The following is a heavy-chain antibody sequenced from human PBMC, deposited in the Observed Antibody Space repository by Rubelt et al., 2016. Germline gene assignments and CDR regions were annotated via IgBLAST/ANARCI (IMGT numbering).Heavy chain of an antibody. V-gene: IGHV1-2*02. D-gene: IGHD2-2*02. CDR3: ARGVQGYCSTSSCYRGNGDNWFDP. J-gene: IGHJ5*02. CDR1: GYTFTGYY. CDR2: INPDNGGT. Sequence: GQLVQSAADVKKPGASVRVSCTASGYTFTGYYIHWVRQAHGQGREWMGWINPDNGGTNYAQKFQGRVTLTRGTSTNTSHMEHSRLTSDDTAVDFCARGVQGYCSTSSCYRGNGDNWFDPWGQGTPVTVSS.